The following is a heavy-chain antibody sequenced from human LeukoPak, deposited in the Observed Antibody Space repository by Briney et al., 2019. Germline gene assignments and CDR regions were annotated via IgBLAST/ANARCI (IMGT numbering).Heavy chain of an antibody. V-gene: IGHV4-59*01. D-gene: IGHD3-3*01. CDR1: GGSISSYY. Sequence: SETLSPTCTVSGGSISSYYWSWIRQPPGKGLEWIGYIYYSGSTSYNPSLKSRVTISVDTSKNHFSLKLSSVTAADTAVYYCARDVAYYDFWSGYYIGAFDIWGQGTMVTVSS. CDR3: ARDVAYYDFWSGYYIGAFDI. CDR2: IYYSGST. J-gene: IGHJ3*02.